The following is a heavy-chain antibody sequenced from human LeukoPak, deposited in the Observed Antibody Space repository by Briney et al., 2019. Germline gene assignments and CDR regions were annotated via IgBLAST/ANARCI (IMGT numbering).Heavy chain of an antibody. CDR1: GLTVSSNY. Sequence: GGSLRLSCAASGLTVSSNYMSWVRQAPGEGLEWVSVIYSGGNAYYADSVKGRFTISRDNYKNTLYLQMNSLRVDDTAVYYCAEGGRAGWSGSYEDSFDVWGQGTMVTVSS. V-gene: IGHV3-53*01. CDR3: AEGGRAGWSGSYEDSFDV. J-gene: IGHJ3*01. D-gene: IGHD1-26*01. CDR2: IYSGGNA.